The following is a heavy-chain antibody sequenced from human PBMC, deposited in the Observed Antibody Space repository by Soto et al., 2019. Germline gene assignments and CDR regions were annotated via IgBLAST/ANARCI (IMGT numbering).Heavy chain of an antibody. CDR3: ARASMYIWNDH. CDR2: VNPSSGNT. J-gene: IGHJ5*02. D-gene: IGHD1-20*01. Sequence: QVQLVQSGAEVKRPGASVKVSCEASGYTFTTYDINWVRQASGQGLEWMGCVNPSSGNTVYAQKFHGRVTMTRDTSISTAYMALSSLKSDDTAIYYCARASMYIWNDHWGQGTLVPVSS. CDR1: GYTFTTYD. V-gene: IGHV1-8*01.